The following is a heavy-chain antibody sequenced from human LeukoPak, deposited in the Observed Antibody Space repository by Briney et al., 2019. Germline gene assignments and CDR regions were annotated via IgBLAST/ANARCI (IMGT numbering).Heavy chain of an antibody. D-gene: IGHD2-15*01. CDR3: ARELGYCSGASCYFKYYGMDV. V-gene: IGHV3-53*01. J-gene: IGHJ6*02. CDR2: IYSGGST. Sequence: PEGSLRLSCAVSGFTVSSNYMSWVRQAPGKGLEWVSVIYSGGSTYYADSVKGRFTISRDNSKNTLYLQMNSLRAEDTAVYYCARELGYCSGASCYFKYYGMDVWGQGTTVTVFS. CDR1: GFTVSSNY.